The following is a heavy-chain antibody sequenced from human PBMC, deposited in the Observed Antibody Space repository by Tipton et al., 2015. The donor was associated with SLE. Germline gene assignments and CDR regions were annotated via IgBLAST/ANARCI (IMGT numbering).Heavy chain of an antibody. D-gene: IGHD2-2*01. CDR3: ARGIVVVPAAWGYFDS. CDR2: ISGSGGST. Sequence: GSLRLSCAASGFTFSSYAMSWVRQAPGKGLEWVSAISGSGGSTYYADSVKGRFTISRDNSKNTLYLQMNSLRAEDTAVYYCARGIVVVPAAWGYFDSWGQGTLVTVSS. V-gene: IGHV3-23*01. CDR1: GFTFSSYA. J-gene: IGHJ4*02.